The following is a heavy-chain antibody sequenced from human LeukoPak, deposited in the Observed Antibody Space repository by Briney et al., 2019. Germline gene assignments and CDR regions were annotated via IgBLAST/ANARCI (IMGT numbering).Heavy chain of an antibody. J-gene: IGHJ4*02. Sequence: SETLSLTCTVSGGSISSSSFHWGWIRQPPGKGLEWIGTVFHSGRTYYNPSLESRITISVDTSKNQFSLKLRSVPAADTAVYYCAREGGPYRPLDHSGQGTLVTVSS. CDR1: GGSISSSSFH. CDR2: VFHSGRT. CDR3: AREGGPYRPLDH. V-gene: IGHV4-39*07.